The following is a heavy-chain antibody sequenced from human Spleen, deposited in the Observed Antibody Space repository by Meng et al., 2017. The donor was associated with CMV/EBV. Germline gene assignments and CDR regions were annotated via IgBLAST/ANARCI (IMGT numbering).Heavy chain of an antibody. CDR1: GFTFSSYS. V-gene: IGHV3-21*01. D-gene: IGHD6-13*01. CDR3: ARVIAAAGTGYFDY. J-gene: IGHJ4*02. CDR2: ISSSSSYI. Sequence: EVQLVESGGXLVKLGGSLRLSCAASGFTFSSYSMNWVRQGPGKGLWWVSSISSSSSYIYYADSVKGRFTISRDNAKNSLCLQMNSLRAEDTAVYYCARVIAAAGTGYFDYWGQGTLVTVSS.